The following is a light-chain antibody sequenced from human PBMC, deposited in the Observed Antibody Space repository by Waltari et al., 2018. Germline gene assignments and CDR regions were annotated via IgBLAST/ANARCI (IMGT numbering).Light chain of an antibody. V-gene: IGKV1-27*01. Sequence: DIQMTQSPSSLSASVGDRVTITCRASQGISNYLAWYQQKPGKVPQLLIYDASTLQSGVPSRFSGGGSGTDFTLTISSLRPEDVATYYCQKYTSPPATFGQGTKLEIK. J-gene: IGKJ2*01. CDR1: QGISNY. CDR2: DAS. CDR3: QKYTSPPAT.